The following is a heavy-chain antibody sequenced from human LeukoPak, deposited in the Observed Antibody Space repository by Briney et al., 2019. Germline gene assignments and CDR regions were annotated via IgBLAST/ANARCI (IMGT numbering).Heavy chain of an antibody. Sequence: SQTLSLTCVISGDIVSSNSVTWNWIRQSPSRGLEWLGRTYYRSTWYNDYAVSVRGRITVNPDTSKNQFSLHLNSVTPEDTAVYYCARRLTQYDCFDPWGQGILVTVSS. J-gene: IGHJ5*02. CDR2: TYYRSTWYN. V-gene: IGHV6-1*01. CDR3: ARRLTQYDCFDP. CDR1: GDIVSSNSVT. D-gene: IGHD2-2*01.